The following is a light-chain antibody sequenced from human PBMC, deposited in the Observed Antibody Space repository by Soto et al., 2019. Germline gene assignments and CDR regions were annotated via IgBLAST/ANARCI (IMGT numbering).Light chain of an antibody. V-gene: IGKV1-17*01. CDR3: QQYNSWLT. Sequence: DIQMTKSPSSLSASVGDRVTITFRASQDIRDYLGWYQQKPGKAPKRLIYAASSLQSGVPSRFSGSGSGTEFTLTISSLQPEDFATYYCQQYNSWLTFGGGTKVDIK. CDR1: QDIRDY. CDR2: AAS. J-gene: IGKJ4*01.